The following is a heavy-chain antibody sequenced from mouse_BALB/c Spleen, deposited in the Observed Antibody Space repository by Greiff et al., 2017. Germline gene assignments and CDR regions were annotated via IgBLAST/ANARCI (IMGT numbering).Heavy chain of an antibody. CDR1: GYTFTSYV. J-gene: IGHJ2*01. Sequence: VQLKQSGPELVKPGASVKMSCKASGYTFTSYVMHWVKQKPGQGLEWIGYINPYNDGTKYNEKFKGKATLTSDKSSSTAYMELSSLTSEDSAVYYCARGGELRLHDYWGQGTTLTVSS. V-gene: IGHV1-14*01. D-gene: IGHD1-2*01. CDR2: INPYNDGT. CDR3: ARGGELRLHDY.